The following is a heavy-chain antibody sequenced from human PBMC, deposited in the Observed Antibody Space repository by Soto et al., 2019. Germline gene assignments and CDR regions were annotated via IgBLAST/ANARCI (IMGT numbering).Heavy chain of an antibody. CDR1: GYSLSSGSA. D-gene: IGHD6-19*01. CDR2: IYHSGTT. V-gene: IGHV4-38-2*01. CDR3: ARIDSGWQALDY. Sequence: SETLSLTCAVSGYSLSSGSAWGCIRQPPGKGLEYIGSIYHSGTTYYNPSLKSRVTISADTSKNQFSLKLSTVTAADTAVFYCARIDSGWQALDYWGPGTLVTVSS. J-gene: IGHJ4*02.